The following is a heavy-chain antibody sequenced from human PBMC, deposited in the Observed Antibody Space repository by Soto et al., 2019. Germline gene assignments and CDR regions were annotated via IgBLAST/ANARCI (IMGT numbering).Heavy chain of an antibody. V-gene: IGHV1-69*12. CDR1: GGTFSSYA. CDR3: ASHPPISGGGIERGYYYYYYGMDV. J-gene: IGHJ6*02. Sequence: QVQLVQSGAEVKKPGSSVKVSCKASGGTFSSYAISWVRQAPGQGLEWMGGIIPIFGTADYAQKFQGRVTITADESTSTAYMERSSLRSEDTAVYYCASHPPISGGGIERGYYYYYYGMDVWGQGTTVTVSS. CDR2: IIPIFGTA. D-gene: IGHD2-15*01.